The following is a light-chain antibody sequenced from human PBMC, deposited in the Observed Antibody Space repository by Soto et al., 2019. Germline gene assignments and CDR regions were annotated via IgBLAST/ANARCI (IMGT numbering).Light chain of an antibody. CDR2: ENN. Sequence: QSVLTQPPSVSAAPGQKVTISCSGRHSDIGSNYVSWYQQVPGTAPKLLIYENNRRPAGVPDRFSGSKSGTSATLGITGLQTGDEADYYCGSWDSSLVVGVFGGGTQLTVL. J-gene: IGLJ2*01. CDR3: GSWDSSLVVGV. V-gene: IGLV1-51*01. CDR1: HSDIGSNY.